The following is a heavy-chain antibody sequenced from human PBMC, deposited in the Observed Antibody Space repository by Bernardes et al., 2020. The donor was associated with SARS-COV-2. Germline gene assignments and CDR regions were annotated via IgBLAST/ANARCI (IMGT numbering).Heavy chain of an antibody. J-gene: IGHJ4*02. CDR1: GFTFDDYA. CDR2: ISWNSGSI. V-gene: IGHV3-9*01. D-gene: IGHD3-10*01. Sequence: GGSLRLSCAASGFTFDDYAMHWVRQAPGKGLEWVSGISWNSGSIGYADSVKGRFTISRDNAKNSLYLQMNSLRAEDTALYYCAKLRGYDGSVDYWGQGTLVTVSS. CDR3: AKLRGYDGSVDY.